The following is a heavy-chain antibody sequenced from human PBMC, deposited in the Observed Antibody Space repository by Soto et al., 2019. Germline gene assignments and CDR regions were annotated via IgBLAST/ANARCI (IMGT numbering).Heavy chain of an antibody. CDR2: ILYDGSDK. CDR3: AKAGGGFGDFVHH. Sequence: GGSLTLSCAASGFTFSSYGMHWVRQPPGTGLEWVTGILYDGSDKYYADSVKGRFTISRENSMNTLYLQMNSLRTVDLVVYYCAKAGGGFGDFVHHWGQGTPVTVSS. D-gene: IGHD3-10*01. V-gene: IGHV3-30*18. CDR1: GFTFSSYG. J-gene: IGHJ4*02.